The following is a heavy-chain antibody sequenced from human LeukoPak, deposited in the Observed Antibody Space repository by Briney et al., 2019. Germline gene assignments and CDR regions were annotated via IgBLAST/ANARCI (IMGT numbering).Heavy chain of an antibody. CDR3: ARVAGSGYYDSSGQLDY. D-gene: IGHD3-22*01. J-gene: IGHJ4*02. Sequence: PSETLSLTCTVSGGSISSSSYYWGWIRQPPGKGLEWLGSIYYSGSTYYNPSLKSRVTISVDTSKNQFSLKLSSVTAADTAVYYCARVAGSGYYDSSGQLDYWGQGTLVTVSS. CDR1: GGSISSSSYY. CDR2: IYYSGST. V-gene: IGHV4-39*07.